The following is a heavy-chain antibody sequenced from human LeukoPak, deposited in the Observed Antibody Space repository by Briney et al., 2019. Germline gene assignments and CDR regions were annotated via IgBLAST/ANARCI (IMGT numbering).Heavy chain of an antibody. V-gene: IGHV4-39*01. CDR2: IYYSGST. CDR3: ARGRSGSGYYLFDS. CDR1: GGSNSSSRDY. J-gene: IGHJ4*02. D-gene: IGHD3-22*01. Sequence: PSETLPLTCTVSGGSNSSSRDYWGCLRQPPGKELEWDTKIYYSGSTYYNPSLKSRVNISVDTSKNQFTMKLSSVTAAETAVYYCARGRSGSGYYLFDSWGQGTLVTVPS.